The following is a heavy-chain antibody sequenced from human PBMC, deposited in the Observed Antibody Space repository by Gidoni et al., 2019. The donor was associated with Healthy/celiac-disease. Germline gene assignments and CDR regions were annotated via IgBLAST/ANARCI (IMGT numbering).Heavy chain of an antibody. CDR2: ISYDGSNK. J-gene: IGHJ6*02. CDR3: AKAVIGYSSGWYYYYYGMDV. V-gene: IGHV3-30*18. Sequence: QVQLVESGGGVVQPGRSLRLSCAASGFTFSGYAMHWVRQAPGKGLEWVAVISYDGSNKYYADSVKGRFTISRDNSKNTLYLQMNSLRAEDTAVYYCAKAVIGYSSGWYYYYYGMDVWGQGTTVTVSS. D-gene: IGHD6-19*01. CDR1: GFTFSGYA.